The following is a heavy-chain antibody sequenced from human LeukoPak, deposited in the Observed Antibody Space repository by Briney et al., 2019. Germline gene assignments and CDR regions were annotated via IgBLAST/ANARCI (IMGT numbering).Heavy chain of an antibody. Sequence: PGGSLRLSCTASGFASAFTFSTYDMNWVRQAPGKGLEWLSYISGSVSTKYHADSVKGRFIVSRDNTKNSLYLQMNSLRVEDTAIYYCARDESAYSYGFHWYFDLWGRGTLVTVSS. CDR2: ISGSVSTK. CDR1: GFASAFTFSTYD. CDR3: ARDESAYSYGFHWYFDL. D-gene: IGHD5-18*01. V-gene: IGHV3-48*03. J-gene: IGHJ2*01.